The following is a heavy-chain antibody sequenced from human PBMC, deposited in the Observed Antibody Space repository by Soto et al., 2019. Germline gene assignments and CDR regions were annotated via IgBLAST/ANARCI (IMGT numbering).Heavy chain of an antibody. Sequence: KSSETLSLTCTVSGGSISSGDYYWSWIRQPPGKGLEWIGYIYYSGSTYYNPSLKSRVTISVDTSKNQFSLKLSSVTAADTAVYYCARDYFPITGTTSFYYYYGMDVWGQGTTVTVSS. CDR2: IYYSGST. D-gene: IGHD1-7*01. CDR1: GGSISSGDYY. J-gene: IGHJ6*02. V-gene: IGHV4-30-4*01. CDR3: ARDYFPITGTTSFYYYYGMDV.